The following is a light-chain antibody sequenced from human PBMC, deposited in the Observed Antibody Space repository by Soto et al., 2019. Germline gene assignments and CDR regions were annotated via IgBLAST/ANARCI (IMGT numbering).Light chain of an antibody. CDR1: QIVSNS. CDR2: DAS. Sequence: EIVLTQSPATLSLSPGEGVTLSCRASQIVSNSLVWYQQKPGQAPRPLIYDASKRATGIPARFSGSGSGTDFTLTISSLEPEDFAVYYCQQRGNWPLTFGGGTRVEVK. CDR3: QQRGNWPLT. J-gene: IGKJ4*01. V-gene: IGKV3-11*01.